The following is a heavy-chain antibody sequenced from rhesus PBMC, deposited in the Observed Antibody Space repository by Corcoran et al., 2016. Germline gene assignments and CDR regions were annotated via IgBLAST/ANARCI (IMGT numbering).Heavy chain of an antibody. CDR3: ARVSYLFWYFDL. J-gene: IGHJ2*01. CDR1: GGSIRGYW. V-gene: IGHV4-173*01. Sequence: QLQLQESGPGLVKPSETLSLTCAVSGGSIRGYWLTWIRQPPGKGLEWIGRIDSSGSTDYNPSLKSRVTISRDTSKNQFSLKLSSVTAADTAVYYCARVSYLFWYFDLWGPGTPITISS. CDR2: IDSSGST.